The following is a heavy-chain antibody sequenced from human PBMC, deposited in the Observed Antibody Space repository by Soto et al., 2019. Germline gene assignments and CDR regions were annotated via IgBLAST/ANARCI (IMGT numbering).Heavy chain of an antibody. Sequence: QVQLQQSGAGLLKPSETLSLTCDVHGGSFSGYIWTWIRQTPGKGLQWIGQINHGGRANYNPSLKSRVTISVHTSNSQFSLELSSVTAADTAVYYCARGLISGSHYSGGWYYFDSWGQGTQVTVSS. D-gene: IGHD1-26*01. CDR3: ARGLISGSHYSGGWYYFDS. CDR2: INHGGRA. J-gene: IGHJ4*02. V-gene: IGHV4-34*01. CDR1: GGSFSGYI.